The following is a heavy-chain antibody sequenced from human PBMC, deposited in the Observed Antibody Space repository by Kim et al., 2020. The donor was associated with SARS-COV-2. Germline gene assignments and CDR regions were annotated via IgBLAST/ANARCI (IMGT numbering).Heavy chain of an antibody. Sequence: GGSLSLSCAATGFKFASYAMNWVRQTPGKGLELVSSISVSGTTTYYADSVKGRFTISRDNSKNTVFLQMDRLRAEDTAIYFCAPSSEYPIASFDYCCQGT. CDR2: ISVSGTTT. J-gene: IGHJ4*02. CDR3: APSSEYPIASFDY. D-gene: IGHD3-22*01. V-gene: IGHV3-23*01. CDR1: GFKFASYA.